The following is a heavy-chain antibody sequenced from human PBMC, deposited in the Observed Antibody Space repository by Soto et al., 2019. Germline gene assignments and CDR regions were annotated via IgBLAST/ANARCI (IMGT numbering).Heavy chain of an antibody. D-gene: IGHD6-6*01. CDR2: IKQDGSEK. J-gene: IGHJ4*02. CDR1: GFTFSNYW. Sequence: EVQLVESGGGLVQPGGSLRLSCAASGFTFSNYWMTWLRQAPGKGLEWVANIKQDGSEKYYVDSVKGRFTISRDNAKNSVYLQMNSLRAEDTAVYYCTRGGPYSSSLSYFHYWGQGTLVTDSS. V-gene: IGHV3-7*01. CDR3: TRGGPYSSSLSYFHY.